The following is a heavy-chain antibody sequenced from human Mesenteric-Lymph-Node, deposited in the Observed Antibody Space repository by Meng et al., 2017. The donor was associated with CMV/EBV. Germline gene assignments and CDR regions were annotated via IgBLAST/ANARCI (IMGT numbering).Heavy chain of an antibody. CDR1: GASITSGGYY. V-gene: IGHV4-31*03. CDR2: IHYRGST. Sequence: LTCNVSGASITSGGYYWSWIRQLPGKGLEWIAYIHYRGSTVSNPSLKSRVDMSVDVSKNQFSLKLTSMTAADTAVYYCAINYRGWFDPWGQGTLVTVSS. CDR3: AINYRGWFDP. J-gene: IGHJ5*02. D-gene: IGHD4-11*01.